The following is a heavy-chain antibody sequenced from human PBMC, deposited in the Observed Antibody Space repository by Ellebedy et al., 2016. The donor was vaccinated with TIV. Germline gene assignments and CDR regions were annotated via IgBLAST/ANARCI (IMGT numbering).Heavy chain of an antibody. CDR3: AKGGQWLVESLAY. J-gene: IGHJ4*02. D-gene: IGHD6-19*01. CDR1: GFPFSAYA. CDR2: FGGNGGTT. Sequence: GGSLRLSXVASGFPFSAYAMSWVRQAPGKGLEWVSAFGGNGGTTYYADSVKGWFTISRDNSKNTVYLQMSSLRAEDTAIYYCAKGGQWLVESLAYWGQGTLVTVSS. V-gene: IGHV3-23*01.